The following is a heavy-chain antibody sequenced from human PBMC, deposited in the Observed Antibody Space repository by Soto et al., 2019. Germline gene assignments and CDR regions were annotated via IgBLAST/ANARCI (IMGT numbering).Heavy chain of an antibody. J-gene: IGHJ4*02. CDR1: GFTFSSYA. Sequence: GGSLRLSCAASGFTFSSYAMSWVRQAPGKGLEWVSAISGSGGSTYYADSVKGRFTISRDNSKNTLYLQMNSLRAEDTAVYYCAKDTDIVVVVAATRNDYWGQGTLVTVSS. CDR3: AKDTDIVVVVAATRNDY. V-gene: IGHV3-23*01. CDR2: ISGSGGST. D-gene: IGHD2-15*01.